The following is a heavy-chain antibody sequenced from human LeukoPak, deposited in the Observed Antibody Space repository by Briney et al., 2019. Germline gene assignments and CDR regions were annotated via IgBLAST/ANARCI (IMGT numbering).Heavy chain of an antibody. V-gene: IGHV1-69*04. CDR1: GGTFSSYA. Sequence: SVKFSCKASGGTFSSYAIRWVRQAPGQGLDWMGRIIPILGIANYAQKIQGRVTITADKSTITAYMELSSLRSEDAAVYDWARHIAARPDWFDPWGQGTLVSVSS. CDR3: ARHIAARPDWFDP. J-gene: IGHJ5*02. CDR2: IIPILGIA. D-gene: IGHD6-6*01.